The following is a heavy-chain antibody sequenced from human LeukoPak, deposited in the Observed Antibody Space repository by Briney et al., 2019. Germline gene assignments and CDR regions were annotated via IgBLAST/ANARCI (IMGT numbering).Heavy chain of an antibody. D-gene: IGHD6-6*01. V-gene: IGHV3-33*01. Sequence: GGSLRLSCAASGFTFSNYGMHWVRQAPGKGLEWVAIIWFDGSNKYYADSVKGRFTLSRDNSKNTLYLQMNSLRAEDTAVYYCAREFTSSIAAADYWGQGTLVTVSS. CDR1: GFTFSNYG. CDR3: AREFTSSIAAADY. CDR2: IWFDGSNK. J-gene: IGHJ4*02.